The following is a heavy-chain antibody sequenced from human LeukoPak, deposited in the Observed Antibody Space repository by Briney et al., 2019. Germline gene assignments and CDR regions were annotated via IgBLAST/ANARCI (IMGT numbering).Heavy chain of an antibody. CDR2: ISVFNGNA. CDR3: ARDRTSTVSSPSDSFDI. Sequence: ASVKVSCKASGYNFIGHAITWVRQAPGQGLEWMGWISVFNGNAHYAQKLQGRVTMTTDTSTTTAYMELKGLMSDDTAVYYCARDRTSTVSSPSDSFDIWGQGTMVTVSS. J-gene: IGHJ3*02. V-gene: IGHV1-18*01. CDR1: GYNFIGHA. D-gene: IGHD5/OR15-5a*01.